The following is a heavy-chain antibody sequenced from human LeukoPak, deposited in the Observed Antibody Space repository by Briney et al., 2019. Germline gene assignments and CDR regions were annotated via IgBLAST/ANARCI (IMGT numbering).Heavy chain of an antibody. J-gene: IGHJ4*02. CDR3: ARALYGSGSPVGY. Sequence: GGSLRLSCAASGFTVSSYYMSWVRQAPGKGLEWVSIIYSGGSTSYADSVKGRFTISRDNSKNTLYRQMNSRRVEDTAVYYCARALYGSGSPVGYWGQGTLVTVSS. CDR2: IYSGGST. V-gene: IGHV3-53*01. D-gene: IGHD3-10*01. CDR1: GFTVSSYY.